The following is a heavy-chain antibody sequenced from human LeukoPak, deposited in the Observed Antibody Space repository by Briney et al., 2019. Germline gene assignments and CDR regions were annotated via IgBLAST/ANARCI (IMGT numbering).Heavy chain of an antibody. J-gene: IGHJ4*02. D-gene: IGHD2-21*02. Sequence: GGSLTLSCAASGFSFSAYGMHWVRQAPDKGLEWVAVISYDGSNKNYADSVKGRFTISRDTSKNTLYLQMNSLRAEDTAVYYCAKNSDNGVTGHPSDWGQGTLVTVSS. V-gene: IGHV3-30*18. CDR3: AKNSDNGVTGHPSD. CDR2: ISYDGSNK. CDR1: GFSFSAYG.